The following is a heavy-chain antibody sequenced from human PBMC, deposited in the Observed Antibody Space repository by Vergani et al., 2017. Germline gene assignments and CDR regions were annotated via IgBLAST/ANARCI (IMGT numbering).Heavy chain of an antibody. Sequence: EVQLVESGGGLVQPGGSLRLSCAASGFTFSSYAMSWVRQAPGKGLEWVSAISGSGGSTYYAHSVEGRFTISRDNSKNTLYLQMNSLRAEDTAVYYCAKGGNRYCGGDCYSDYWGQGTLVTVSS. D-gene: IGHD2-21*01. CDR2: ISGSGGST. V-gene: IGHV3-23*04. CDR3: AKGGNRYCGGDCYSDY. CDR1: GFTFSSYA. J-gene: IGHJ4*02.